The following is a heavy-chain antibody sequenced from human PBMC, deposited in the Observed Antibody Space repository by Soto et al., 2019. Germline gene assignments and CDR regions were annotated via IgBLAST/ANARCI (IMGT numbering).Heavy chain of an antibody. Sequence: QVQLVQSGAEVKKPGSSVKVSCKASGGTFSSYAISWVRQAPGQGLEWMGGIIPIFGTANYAQKFQGRVTITADESTSTAYMELSSLRSEDTAVYYCARDRDCSGGSCYYPAGWFDPWGQGTLVTVSS. D-gene: IGHD2-15*01. CDR2: IIPIFGTA. J-gene: IGHJ5*02. CDR1: GGTFSSYA. CDR3: ARDRDCSGGSCYYPAGWFDP. V-gene: IGHV1-69*01.